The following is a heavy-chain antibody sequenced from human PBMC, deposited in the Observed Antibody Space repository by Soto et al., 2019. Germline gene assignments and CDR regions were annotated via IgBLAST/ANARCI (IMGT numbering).Heavy chain of an antibody. CDR3: GRHLGSYWYFDR. CDR2: IYTGSTT. CDR1: GFTVSSSY. Sequence: EVQLVESGGGLVQPGGSLRLSCAASGFTVSSSYMGWVRQAPGKGLEWVSSIYTGSTTYYADSVRGRFTISTDNYKDTLYLQMNSLRVDDTAMYYCGRHLGSYWYFDRWGRGTLVTVSS. J-gene: IGHJ2*01. D-gene: IGHD3-16*01. V-gene: IGHV3-66*04.